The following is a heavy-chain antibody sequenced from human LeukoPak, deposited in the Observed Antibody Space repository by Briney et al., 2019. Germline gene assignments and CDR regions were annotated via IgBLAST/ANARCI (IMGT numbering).Heavy chain of an antibody. CDR3: AKERGTGYSSSWYSWFDP. V-gene: IGHV3-30-3*01. D-gene: IGHD6-13*01. J-gene: IGHJ5*02. Sequence: GGSLRLSCAASGFTFSSYAMHWVRQAPGKGLEWVAVISNDGSNKYYAESVKGRFTISRDNSKDTLYLQMNNLRVDDTAVYYCAKERGTGYSSSWYSWFDPWGQGTLVTVSS. CDR2: ISNDGSNK. CDR1: GFTFSSYA.